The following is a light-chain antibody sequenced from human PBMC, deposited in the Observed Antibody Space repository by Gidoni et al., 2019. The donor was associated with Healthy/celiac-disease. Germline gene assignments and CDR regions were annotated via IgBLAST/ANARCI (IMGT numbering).Light chain of an antibody. CDR3: QQYGSSPPALT. J-gene: IGKJ4*01. Sequence: ELVLPQSPGILSLSPGERAILSCRASQSVSSSYLAWYQQKPGQAPRLPIYGASSRATGIPDRFSGSGSGTDFTLTISRLEPEDFAVYYCQQYGSSPPALTFXEXTKVEIK. V-gene: IGKV3-20*01. CDR1: QSVSSSY. CDR2: GAS.